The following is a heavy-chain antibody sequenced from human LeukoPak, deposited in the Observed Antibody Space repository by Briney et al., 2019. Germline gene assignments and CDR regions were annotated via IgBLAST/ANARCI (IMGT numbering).Heavy chain of an antibody. Sequence: SVKVSCKASRGTFSNLAFSWVRHAPGQGLEWMGGIIPAFGTPSYPQRFHGRVTISTDESTSSVYMELSGLRSEDTAVYYCSSRGGSTSSLDSSGQGTLV. J-gene: IGHJ4*02. D-gene: IGHD6-6*01. CDR3: SSRGGSTSSLDS. CDR1: RGTFSNLA. V-gene: IGHV1-69*05. CDR2: IIPAFGTP.